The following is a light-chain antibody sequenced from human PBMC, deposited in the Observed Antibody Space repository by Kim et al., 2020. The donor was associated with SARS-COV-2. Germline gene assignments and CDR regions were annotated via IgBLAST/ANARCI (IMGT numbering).Light chain of an antibody. Sequence: SLSLSCTGTSSGGGGFNEVSWYQQHPGKAPKLMIYDVSNRPSGVSYRFSGSKSGNTASLTISGLQAEDEADYYCSSYTSSSTLEVFGTGTKVTVL. CDR2: DVS. V-gene: IGLV2-14*03. CDR1: SSGGGGFNE. CDR3: SSYTSSSTLEV. J-gene: IGLJ1*01.